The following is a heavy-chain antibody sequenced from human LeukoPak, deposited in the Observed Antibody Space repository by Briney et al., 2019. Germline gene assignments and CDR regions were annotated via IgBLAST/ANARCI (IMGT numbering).Heavy chain of an antibody. D-gene: IGHD3-9*01. CDR2: INHSGST. Sequence: PSETLSLTCAVYGGSFSGYYWSWIRQPPGKGLEWIGEINHSGSTNYNPSLKSRVTISVDTSKNQFSLKLSSVTAADTAVYYCARGGYDILTGYYRYYYYGMDVWGKGTTVTVSS. J-gene: IGHJ6*04. V-gene: IGHV4-34*01. CDR1: GGSFSGYY. CDR3: ARGGYDILTGYYRYYYYGMDV.